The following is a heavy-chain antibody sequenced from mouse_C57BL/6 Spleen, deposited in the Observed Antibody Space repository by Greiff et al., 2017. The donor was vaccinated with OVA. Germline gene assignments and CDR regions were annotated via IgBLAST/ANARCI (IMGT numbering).Heavy chain of an antibody. J-gene: IGHJ2*01. V-gene: IGHV1-82*01. CDR1: GYAFSSSW. Sequence: QVQLKESGPELVKPGASVKISCKASGYAFSSSWMNWVKQRPGKGLEWIGRIYPGDGDTNYNGKFKGKATLTADKSSSTAYMQLSSLTSEDSAVYFCARSLTGTFDDWGQGTTLTVSS. CDR3: ARSLTGTFDD. CDR2: IYPGDGDT. D-gene: IGHD4-1*01.